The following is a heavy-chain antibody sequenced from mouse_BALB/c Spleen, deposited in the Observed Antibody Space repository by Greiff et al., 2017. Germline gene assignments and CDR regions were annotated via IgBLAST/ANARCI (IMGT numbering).Heavy chain of an antibody. V-gene: IGHV1-9*01. Sequence: QVQLQQSGAELMKPGASVKISCKATGYTFSSYWIEWVKQRPGHGLEWIGEILPGSGSTNYNEKFKGKATFTADTSSNTAYMQLSSLTSEDSAVYYCARPYYGNYYYAMDYWGQGTSVTVSS. J-gene: IGHJ4*01. CDR2: ILPGSGST. CDR3: ARPYYGNYYYAMDY. D-gene: IGHD2-10*01. CDR1: GYTFSSYW.